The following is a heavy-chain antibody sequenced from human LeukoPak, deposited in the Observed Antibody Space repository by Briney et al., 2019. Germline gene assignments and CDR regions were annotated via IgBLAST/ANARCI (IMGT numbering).Heavy chain of an antibody. J-gene: IGHJ4*02. CDR2: VFHSGNT. V-gene: IGHV4-38-2*02. Sequence: PSETLSLTCPVSGYSISSTYYWGWIRQPPGKGLEWVGSVFHSGNTYYNPPLKSRLTISADTSKNQFSLTLTSVTAADTAVYYCARDRSVGVLPAPPFDFWGQGTLVTVSS. D-gene: IGHD6-6*01. CDR3: ARDRSVGVLPAPPFDF. CDR1: GYSISSTYY.